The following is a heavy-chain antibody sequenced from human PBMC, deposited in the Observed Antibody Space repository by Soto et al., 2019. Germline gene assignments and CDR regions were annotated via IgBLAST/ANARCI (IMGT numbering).Heavy chain of an antibody. J-gene: IGHJ5*02. CDR2: IYYGGTT. V-gene: IGHV4-38-2*02. D-gene: IGHD1-26*01. CDR1: DHSISSRYY. CDR3: ARDGSVGTGWFDP. Sequence: LSLTCTVSDHSISSRYYWGWIRQPPGKGLEWIGSIYYGGTTYYNPSLKSRVTISMDTSKSQFSLRLSSVTAADTAVYYCARDGSVGTGWFDPWGQGTLVTVSS.